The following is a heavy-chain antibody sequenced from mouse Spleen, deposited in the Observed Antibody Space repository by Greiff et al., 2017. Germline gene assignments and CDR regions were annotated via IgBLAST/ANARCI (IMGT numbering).Heavy chain of an antibody. Sequence: VQLQQSGPELVKPGASVKMSCKASGYTFTDYVISWVKQRTGQGLEWIGEIYPGSGSTYYNEKFKGKATLTADKSSNTAYMQLSSLTSEDSAVYFCASAFTTVERGYAMDYWGQGTSVTVSS. CDR2: IYPGSGST. CDR1: GYTFTDYV. J-gene: IGHJ4*01. CDR3: ASAFTTVERGYAMDY. D-gene: IGHD1-1*01. V-gene: IGHV1-77*01.